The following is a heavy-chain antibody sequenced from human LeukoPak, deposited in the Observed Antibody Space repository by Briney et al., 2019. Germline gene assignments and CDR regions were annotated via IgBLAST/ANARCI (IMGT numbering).Heavy chain of an antibody. V-gene: IGHV3-30-3*01. CDR1: GFTFSSYA. D-gene: IGHD2-21*02. CDR3: VVVTGDD. Sequence: GRSLRLSCAASGFTFSSYAMHWVRQAPGKGLEWVAVISYDGSNKYYADSVKGRFTMSRDNSKNTLYLQMNSLRAEDTAVYYAVVVTGDDWGQGTLVTVSS. J-gene: IGHJ4*02. CDR2: ISYDGSNK.